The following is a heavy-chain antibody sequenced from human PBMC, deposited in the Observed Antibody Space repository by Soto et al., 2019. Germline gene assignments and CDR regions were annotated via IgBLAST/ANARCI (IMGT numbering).Heavy chain of an antibody. J-gene: IGHJ5*02. CDR1: GFIVSSDY. V-gene: IGHV3-53*01. Sequence: EVQLVESGGGLIQPGGSLRLSCAASGFIVSSDYMSWVRQAPGRGLEWVSVLYSAGSTHYADSVKGRFTISRDNSKNTLYLQMNSLRAEDTAVYYCARLGSTSVNWFDPWGQGTLVTVSS. CDR2: LYSAGST. D-gene: IGHD2-2*01. CDR3: ARLGSTSVNWFDP.